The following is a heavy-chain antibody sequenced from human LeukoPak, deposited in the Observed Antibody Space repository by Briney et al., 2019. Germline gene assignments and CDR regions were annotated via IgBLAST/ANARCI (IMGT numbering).Heavy chain of an antibody. Sequence: SETLSLTCTVSGGSISSSSYYWGWIRQPPGKGLEWIGSIYYSGSTYYNPSLKSRVTISVDTSKNQFSLKLSSVTAADTAVYYCATDNSYFDYWGQETLVTVSS. CDR2: IYYSGST. J-gene: IGHJ4*02. V-gene: IGHV4-39*01. D-gene: IGHD1-1*01. CDR3: ATDNSYFDY. CDR1: GGSISSSSYY.